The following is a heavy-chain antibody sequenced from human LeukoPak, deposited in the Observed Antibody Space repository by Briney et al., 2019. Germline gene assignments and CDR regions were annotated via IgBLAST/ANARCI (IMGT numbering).Heavy chain of an antibody. Sequence: PGGSLRLSCTASGFTFSDYYMSWIRQAPGKGLEWLSYISVGGNTVSYAESVKGRFTISRDNAKNSVFLQIDGLRVEDTAMYYCARDRQFRLHDPWGQGILATVS. D-gene: IGHD3-16*01. J-gene: IGHJ5*02. CDR2: ISVGGNTV. CDR1: GFTFSDYY. CDR3: ARDRQFRLHDP. V-gene: IGHV3-11*01.